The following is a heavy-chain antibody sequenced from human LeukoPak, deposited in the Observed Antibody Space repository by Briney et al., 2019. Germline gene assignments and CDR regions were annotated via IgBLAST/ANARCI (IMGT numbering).Heavy chain of an antibody. V-gene: IGHV3-30-3*01. CDR1: GFTFSSYD. CDR3: AREYREVPRYDFWSGYYRGHFDY. D-gene: IGHD3-3*01. Sequence: GGSLRLSCAASGFTFSSYDMHWVRQAPGKGLEWVAVISYDGSNKYYADSVKGRFTISRDNSKNTLYLQMNSLRAEDTAVYYCAREYREVPRYDFWSGYYRGHFDYWGQGTLVTVSS. J-gene: IGHJ4*02. CDR2: ISYDGSNK.